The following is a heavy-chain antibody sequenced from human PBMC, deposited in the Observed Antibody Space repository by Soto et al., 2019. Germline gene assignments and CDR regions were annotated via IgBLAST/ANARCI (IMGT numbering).Heavy chain of an antibody. J-gene: IGHJ4*02. V-gene: IGHV4-59*08. CDR2: IYYTGST. Sequence: KPSETLSLTCTVSGGSISSYYWSWIRQPPGKGLEWIGYIYYTGSTNYNPSLKSRVAISVDTSKNQFSLKLSSVTAADTAVYYCARHDYDILTGPWRYYFDYWGQGTLVNRL. D-gene: IGHD3-9*01. CDR1: GGSISSYY. CDR3: ARHDYDILTGPWRYYFDY.